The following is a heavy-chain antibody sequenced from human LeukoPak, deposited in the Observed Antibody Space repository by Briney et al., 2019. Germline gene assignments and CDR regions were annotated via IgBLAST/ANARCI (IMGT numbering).Heavy chain of an antibody. V-gene: IGHV3-7*01. Sequence: GGSLRLSCATSGFTFSSNWTSWVRQSPGKGLDWVANIKPDGSGKYYADSVKGRFTVSRDNPKNSLYLQMNSLTVEDTAVYYCARANNSSWHNWGQGTLVTVSS. CDR3: ARANNSSWHN. J-gene: IGHJ4*02. CDR2: IKPDGSGK. CDR1: GFTFSSNW. D-gene: IGHD6-13*01.